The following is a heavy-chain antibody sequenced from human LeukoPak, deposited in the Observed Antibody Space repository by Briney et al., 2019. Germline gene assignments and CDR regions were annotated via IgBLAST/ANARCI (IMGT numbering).Heavy chain of an antibody. CDR3: ARVIRTYYYDSSSYYNWFDP. D-gene: IGHD3-22*01. CDR2: IYTSGST. CDR1: GGSISSYY. V-gene: IGHV4-4*07. Sequence: TSETLSLTCTVSGGSISSYYGSWIRQPAGKGLEWIGRIYTSGSTNYNPSLKSRVTMSVDTSKNQFSLKLSSVTAADTAVYYCARVIRTYYYDSSSYYNWFDPWGQGTLVTVSS. J-gene: IGHJ5*02.